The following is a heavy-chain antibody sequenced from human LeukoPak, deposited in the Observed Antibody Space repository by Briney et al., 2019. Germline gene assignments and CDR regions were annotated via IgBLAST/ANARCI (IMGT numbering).Heavy chain of an antibody. CDR1: GFTFSSYD. CDR3: ARGAETGFDY. D-gene: IGHD1-14*01. J-gene: IGHJ4*02. V-gene: IGHV3-13*01. Sequence: GGSLGLSCAASGFTFSSYDMHWVRQATGKGLEWVSSIGTGDDTYYVGSVKGRFTISRENAKNSLYLQMNSLRTGDTAVYYCARGAETGFDYWGQGILVTVSS. CDR2: IGTGDDT.